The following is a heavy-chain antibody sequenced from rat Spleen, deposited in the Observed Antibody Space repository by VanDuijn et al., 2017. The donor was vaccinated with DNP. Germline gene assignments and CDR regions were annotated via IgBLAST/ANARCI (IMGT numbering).Heavy chain of an antibody. CDR1: GFTFSNYG. J-gene: IGHJ3*01. CDR2: ISTGGGST. V-gene: IGHV5-27*01. CDR3: TTVKRGPFDY. Sequence: EVQLVESDGGLVQPGRSLKLSCAASGFTFSNYGMAWVRQAPKKGLEWVAYISTGGGSTYYRDSVKGRFTISRDNAKSTLYLQMDSLRSEDTATYYCTTVKRGPFDYWGQGTLVTVSS. D-gene: IGHD1-11*01.